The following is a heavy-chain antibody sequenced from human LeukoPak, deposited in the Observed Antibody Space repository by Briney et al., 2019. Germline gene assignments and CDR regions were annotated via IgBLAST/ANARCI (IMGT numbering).Heavy chain of an antibody. CDR1: GGSFSHYY. V-gene: IGHV4-34*01. CDR2: MDQRADT. J-gene: IGHJ4*02. CDR3: ARVALVPLSHFDY. Sequence: SETLSLTCAVHGGSFSHYYWGWIRQPPGRSLEWIGDMDQRADTNNNPSLKSRLTLSLDTSKNVFSLKLRSVTAADTAVYYCARVALVPLSHFDYWGQGILVTVSS. D-gene: IGHD3-10*01.